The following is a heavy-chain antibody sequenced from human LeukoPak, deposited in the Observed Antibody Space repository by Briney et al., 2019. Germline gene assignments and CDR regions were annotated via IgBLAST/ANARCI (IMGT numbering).Heavy chain of an antibody. Sequence: GGSLRLSCAVSGFTFSSHWMHWVRHAPGKGLVWVSHINSDGDITSYADSVKGRFTISRDKAKNTLYLQMNSLRAEDTAVYYCARVSAAGTSVDYWGQGTLVTVSS. CDR3: ARVSAAGTSVDY. J-gene: IGHJ4*02. D-gene: IGHD6-13*01. CDR1: GFTFSSHW. V-gene: IGHV3-74*01. CDR2: INSDGDIT.